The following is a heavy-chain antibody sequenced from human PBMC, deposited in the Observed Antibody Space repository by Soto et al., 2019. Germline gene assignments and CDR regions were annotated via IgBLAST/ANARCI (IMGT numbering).Heavy chain of an antibody. J-gene: IGHJ4*02. CDR3: ARDASRGYSGYGFDY. V-gene: IGHV1-69*06. CDR1: GGTFSSYA. CDR2: IIPIFGTA. D-gene: IGHD5-12*01. Sequence: SVKVSCKASGGTFSSYAISWVRQAPGQGLEWMGGIIPIFGTANYAQKFQGRVTITADKSTSTAYMELSSLRSEDTAVYYCARDASRGYSGYGFDYWGQGTLVTVSS.